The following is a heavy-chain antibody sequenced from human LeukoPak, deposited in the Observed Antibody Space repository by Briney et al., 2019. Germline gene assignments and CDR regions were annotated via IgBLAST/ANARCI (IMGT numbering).Heavy chain of an antibody. CDR3: AKSRVEGSFYYFDC. J-gene: IGHJ4*02. CDR2: ISGSDWRT. Sequence: GGSLRLSCAASGFTFSIYAMSWVRQAPGKGLEWVSAISGSDWRTYYADSVKGRFTISRDNSKNTLYLQMNSLRAEDTAVYSCAKSRVEGSFYYFDCWGQGTLVTVSS. D-gene: IGHD3-3*01. V-gene: IGHV3-23*01. CDR1: GFTFSIYA.